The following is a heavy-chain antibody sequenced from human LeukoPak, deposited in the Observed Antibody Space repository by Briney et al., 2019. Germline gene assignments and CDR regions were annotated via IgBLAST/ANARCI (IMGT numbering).Heavy chain of an antibody. V-gene: IGHV4-59*01. CDR1: GGSISSYY. CDR3: AGGNTLAVMDV. CDR2: IYYSGST. D-gene: IGHD2-2*02. Sequence: PSETLSLTCTVSGGSISSYYWSWIRQPPGKGLEWIGYIYYSGSTNYNPSLKSRVTISVDTSKNQFSLKLSSVTAADTAVYYCAGGNTLAVMDVWGKGTTVTVSS. J-gene: IGHJ6*03.